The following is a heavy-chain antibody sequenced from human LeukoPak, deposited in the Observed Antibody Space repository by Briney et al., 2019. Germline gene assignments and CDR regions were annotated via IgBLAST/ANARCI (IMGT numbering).Heavy chain of an antibody. CDR2: IYYTGGT. CDR1: GGSISSNTFY. D-gene: IGHD6-19*01. CDR3: ATIRAYTSGWYPARGIDY. J-gene: IGHJ4*02. Sequence: SETLSLTCAVSGGSISSNTFYWGWIRQPPGKGLEWIGSIYYTGGTYYNPSLKSRVTISVDTSKNQFSLNLSSVAAADTAVYFCATIRAYTSGWYPARGIDYWGQGTLVTVSS. V-gene: IGHV4-39*01.